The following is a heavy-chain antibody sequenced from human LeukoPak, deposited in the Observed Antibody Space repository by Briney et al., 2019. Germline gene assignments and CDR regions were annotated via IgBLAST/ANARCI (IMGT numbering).Heavy chain of an antibody. CDR1: GFTFRDHA. J-gene: IGHJ6*02. V-gene: IGHV3-49*04. Sequence: GGSLRLSCTASGFTFRDHAMTWVRQAPAKGLEWVSFIRSQAYGGTEEYAASVQGRFTISRDDSYSIAYLQMNSLKAEDTAVYYCARGPIYLWLYYGMDVWGQGTTVIVSS. CDR3: ARGPIYLWLYYGMDV. CDR2: IRSQAYGGTE. D-gene: IGHD3-16*01.